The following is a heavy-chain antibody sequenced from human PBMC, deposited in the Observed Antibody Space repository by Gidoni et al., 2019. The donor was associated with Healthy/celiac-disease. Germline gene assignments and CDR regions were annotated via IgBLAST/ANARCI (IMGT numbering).Heavy chain of an antibody. V-gene: IGHV3-23*01. CDR3: AKETHDYIWGSYRYTAFDY. Sequence: MSWVRQAPGKGLEWVSAISGSGGSTYYADSVKGRFTISRDNSKTTLYLQMNSLRAEDTAVYYCAKETHDYIWGSYRYTAFDYWGQGTLVTVSS. CDR2: ISGSGGST. D-gene: IGHD3-16*02. J-gene: IGHJ4*02.